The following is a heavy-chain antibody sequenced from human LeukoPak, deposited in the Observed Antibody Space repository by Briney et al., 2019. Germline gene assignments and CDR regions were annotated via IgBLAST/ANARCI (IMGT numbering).Heavy chain of an antibody. Sequence: LRLSCAVSGFSFSNYGMHWVRQAPGKGLEWVALIWYDGSNKYYADSVKGRFTISRDNSKNTLYLQMNTLRAEDTAVYYCAKARGAATYYYYYMDVWGKGTTVTVYS. J-gene: IGHJ6*03. CDR2: IWYDGSNK. V-gene: IGHV3-33*06. D-gene: IGHD1-26*01. CDR3: AKARGAATYYYYYMDV. CDR1: GFSFSNYG.